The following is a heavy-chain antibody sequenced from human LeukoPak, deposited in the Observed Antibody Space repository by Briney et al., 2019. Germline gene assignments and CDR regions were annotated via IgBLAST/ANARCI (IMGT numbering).Heavy chain of an antibody. J-gene: IGHJ4*02. Sequence: GGSLRLSCAASGFTFSSYAMSWVRQAPGKGLERVLAISGSGGSTYYADSVKGRFTISRDNSKNTLYLQMNSLRAEDTAVYYCAICGGDCYYFDYWGQGTLVTVSS. D-gene: IGHD2-21*01. CDR1: GFTFSSYA. V-gene: IGHV3-23*01. CDR2: ISGSGGST. CDR3: AICGGDCYYFDY.